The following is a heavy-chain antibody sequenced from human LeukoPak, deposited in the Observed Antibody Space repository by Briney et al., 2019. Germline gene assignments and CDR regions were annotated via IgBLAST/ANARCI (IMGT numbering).Heavy chain of an antibody. V-gene: IGHV3-74*01. CDR3: ARGRPHGNDY. CDR1: GFTFSSYW. J-gene: IGHJ4*02. CDR2: IASDGSST. D-gene: IGHD4-23*01. Sequence: PGGSLRLSCAASGFTFSSYWMNWVHQAPGKGLVWVSRIASDGSSTTYADSVKGRFSISRDNAKSTLYLQMNSLRVEDTAVYYCARGRPHGNDYWGQGTLVTVSS.